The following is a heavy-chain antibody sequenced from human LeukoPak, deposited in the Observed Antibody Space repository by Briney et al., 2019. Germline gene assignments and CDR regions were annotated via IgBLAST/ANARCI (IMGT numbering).Heavy chain of an antibody. D-gene: IGHD3-3*01. V-gene: IGHV4-38-2*02. CDR1: GYSISSGYY. CDR3: AKALSYDFWSGRPFDY. Sequence: PSETLSLTCTVSGYSISSGYYWGWIRQPPGKGLEWIGSIYHSGSTYYNPSLKSRVTISVDTSKHQFSLKLSSVTAADTAVYYCAKALSYDFWSGRPFDYWGQGTLVTVSS. CDR2: IYHSGST. J-gene: IGHJ4*02.